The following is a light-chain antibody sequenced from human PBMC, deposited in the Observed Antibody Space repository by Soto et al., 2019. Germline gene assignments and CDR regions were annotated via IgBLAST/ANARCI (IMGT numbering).Light chain of an antibody. CDR3: QSYDSSLSGSV. V-gene: IGLV1-40*01. J-gene: IGLJ3*02. Sequence: QSVLTQPPSVSGAPGQRVTISCTGSSSNIGAGYDVHWYQQLPGTAPKLLIYGSSNRPSGVPDRFSGSNSGTSASLAITGLQAEDDADYYCQSYDSSLSGSVFGGGTKLSVL. CDR1: SSNIGAGYD. CDR2: GSS.